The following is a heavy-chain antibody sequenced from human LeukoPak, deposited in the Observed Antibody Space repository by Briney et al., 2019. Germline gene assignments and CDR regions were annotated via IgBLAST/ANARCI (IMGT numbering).Heavy chain of an antibody. CDR2: INHSGST. CDR3: ARGILSYYYDSSGYYYYYGMDV. J-gene: IGHJ6*02. D-gene: IGHD3-22*01. CDR1: GGSFSGHY. Sequence: SETLSLTCAVYGGSFSGHYWSWIRQPPGKGLERIGEINHSGSTNYNPSLKSRITISIDTSKNQFSLKLSSVTAADTAVYYCARGILSYYYDSSGYYYYYGMDVWGQGTTVTVTS. V-gene: IGHV4-34*01.